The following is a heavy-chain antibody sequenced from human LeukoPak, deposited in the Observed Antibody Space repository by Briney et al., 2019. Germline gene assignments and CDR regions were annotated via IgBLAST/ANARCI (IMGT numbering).Heavy chain of an antibody. CDR2: IYYSGST. CDR3: ARQTGSGLFILP. V-gene: IGHV4-39*07. CDR1: GGSFSSYY. Sequence: SETLSLTCAVYGGSFSSYYWGWIRQPPGKGLEWIGTIYYSGSTYYNPSLKSRVTISVDTSKNQFSLKLSSVTAADTAVYYCARQTGSGLFILPGGQGTLVTVSS. J-gene: IGHJ4*02. D-gene: IGHD3/OR15-3a*01.